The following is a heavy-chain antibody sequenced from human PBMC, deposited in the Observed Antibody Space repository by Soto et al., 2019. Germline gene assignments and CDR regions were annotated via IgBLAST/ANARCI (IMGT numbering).Heavy chain of an antibody. CDR3: ARSRPYSNYPFDP. D-gene: IGHD4-4*01. Sequence: GGSLRLSCAASGFTVSSNYMSWVRQAPGKGLEWVSVIYSGGSTYYADSVKGRFTISRDNSKNTLYLQMNSLRAEDTAVYYCARSRPYSNYPFDPWGQGTLVTVSS. V-gene: IGHV3-66*01. CDR2: IYSGGST. CDR1: GFTVSSNY. J-gene: IGHJ5*02.